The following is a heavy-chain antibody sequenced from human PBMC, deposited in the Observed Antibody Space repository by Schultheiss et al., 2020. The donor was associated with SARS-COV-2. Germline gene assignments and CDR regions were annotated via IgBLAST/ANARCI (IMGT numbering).Heavy chain of an antibody. CDR1: GGSFSGYY. Sequence: SETLSLTCAVYGGSFSGYYWSWIRQPPGKGLEWIGYIYYSGSTYYNPSLKSRVTISVDTSKSQFSLKLSSVTAADTAVYYCAREGPRRGYSGPNWFDPWGQGTLVTVSS. V-gene: IGHV4-59*01. CDR3: AREGPRRGYSGPNWFDP. J-gene: IGHJ5*02. CDR2: IYYSGST. D-gene: IGHD5-12*01.